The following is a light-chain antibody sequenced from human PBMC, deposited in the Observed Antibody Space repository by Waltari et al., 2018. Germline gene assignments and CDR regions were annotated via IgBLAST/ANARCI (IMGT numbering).Light chain of an antibody. Sequence: EIVLTQSPGTLSLSPRERATLACRASQSVGKSLAWYQQKHGQAPRLLIYDASRRATGIPDRFSGSGSGTDFSLTISGLEPEDFAVYYCQHYVRLPATFGQGTKVEI. CDR1: QSVGKS. CDR2: DAS. V-gene: IGKV3-20*01. J-gene: IGKJ1*01. CDR3: QHYVRLPAT.